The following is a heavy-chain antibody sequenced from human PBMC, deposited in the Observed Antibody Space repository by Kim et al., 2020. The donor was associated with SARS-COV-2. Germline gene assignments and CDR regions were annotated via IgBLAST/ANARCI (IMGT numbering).Heavy chain of an antibody. V-gene: IGHV3-48*03. CDR2: ISESGTNT. CDR1: GFTFSSYE. J-gene: IGHJ3*02. Sequence: GGSLRLSCAPSGFTFSSYEINWVRQAPGQGLERVSYISESGTNTYYADSVKGRFIISRDNTRNSLFLQMKSLRAEDTAVYYCARESVTGTDAFDIWGQGTVVTVSS. CDR3: ARESVTGTDAFDI. D-gene: IGHD6-19*01.